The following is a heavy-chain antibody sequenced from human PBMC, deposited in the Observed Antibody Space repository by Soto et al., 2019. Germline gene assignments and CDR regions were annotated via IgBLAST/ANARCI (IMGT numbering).Heavy chain of an antibody. V-gene: IGHV3-23*01. CDR2: IGSSGGTI. CDR3: AKMSTSSWYIDYFDF. D-gene: IGHD6-13*01. Sequence: EVQLLESGGGLVQPGGSLRLSCVASGISFTTYAMTWVRLAPGKGLEWVSGIGSSGGTIYYADSVKCRFTISRDISKNTVYLQMNSLRAEDTAVYYCAKMSTSSWYIDYFDFCGPGTLVTVSS. CDR1: GISFTTYA. J-gene: IGHJ4*02.